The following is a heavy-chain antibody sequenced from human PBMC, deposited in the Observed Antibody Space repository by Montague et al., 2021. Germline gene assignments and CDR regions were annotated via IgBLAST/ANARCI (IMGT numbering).Heavy chain of an antibody. D-gene: IGHD3-10*01. V-gene: IGHV3-7*05. CDR3: AIGSTYCCSSDCYGDDFDI. CDR1: GFTFSSYG. Sequence: SLRLSCAASGFTFSSYGMIWVRQAPGKGLEWVSTIRRTGGGTYYVDSVKGRFIISRDNARNTVYLQMNSLRAEDTAVYYCAIGSTYCCSSDCYGDDFDIWGQGTLVTVPS. CDR2: IRRTGGGT. J-gene: IGHJ4*02.